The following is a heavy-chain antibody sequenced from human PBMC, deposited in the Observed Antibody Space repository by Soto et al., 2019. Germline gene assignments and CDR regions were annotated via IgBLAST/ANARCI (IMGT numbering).Heavy chain of an antibody. J-gene: IGHJ4*02. CDR1: GYTFTSHD. V-gene: IGHV1-8*01. Sequence: QVQLVQSGAEVKKSGASVKVSCKASGYTFTSHDINWVRQATGQGLEWMGWMNPNSGNTGYAQKFKGRVTMNRKTSISTAYMELSSLRSEDTAVYYCARWDYGVYARFDYWGQGTLVTVSS. D-gene: IGHD4-17*01. CDR3: ARWDYGVYARFDY. CDR2: MNPNSGNT.